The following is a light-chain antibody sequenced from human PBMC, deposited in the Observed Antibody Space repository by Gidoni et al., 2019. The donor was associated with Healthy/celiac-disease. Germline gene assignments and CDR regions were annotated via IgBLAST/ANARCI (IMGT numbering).Light chain of an antibody. J-gene: IGKJ3*01. CDR1: QSISSW. CDR3: QQYNSYV. Sequence: DIQMTQSPSTLSASVGDRVTITCRASQSISSWLAWYQQKPGKAPKLLIYDASRLESGVPSRFSGSGSGTEFTLTISSLQPDDFATYYCQQYNSYVFGPGTKVDIK. CDR2: DAS. V-gene: IGKV1-5*01.